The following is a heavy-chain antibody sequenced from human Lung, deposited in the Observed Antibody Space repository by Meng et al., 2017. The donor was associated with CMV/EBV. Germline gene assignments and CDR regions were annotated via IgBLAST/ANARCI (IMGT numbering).Heavy chain of an antibody. D-gene: IGHD3-9*01. V-gene: IGHV4-38-2*02. J-gene: IGHJ4*02. CDR3: ARVGPYYDVLTGSYRHQYVDY. CDR1: NYSISSGHY. CDR2: IYHSGSA. Sequence: LSCTVSNYSISSGHYWGWLRQHPGKGLEWIGSIYHSGSAYYNPSLKSRVTLSVDPSKNQFSLRLRSVTAADPAVYYCARVGPYYDVLTGSYRHQYVDYWXQGTLVTVSS.